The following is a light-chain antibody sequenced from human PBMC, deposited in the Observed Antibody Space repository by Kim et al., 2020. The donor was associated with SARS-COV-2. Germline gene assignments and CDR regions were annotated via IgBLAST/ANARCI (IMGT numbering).Light chain of an antibody. CDR3: SAWDSSLSAWV. CDR1: SYKVGNQG. J-gene: IGLJ3*02. V-gene: IGLV10-54*04. CDR2: RNN. Sequence: QTSTLTCTGNSYKVGNQGAAWLHQHQGHPPKLLSYRNNNRPAGISEKFSASRSGNTASLTITGLQPEDEADYYCSAWDSSLSAWVFGGGTQLTVL.